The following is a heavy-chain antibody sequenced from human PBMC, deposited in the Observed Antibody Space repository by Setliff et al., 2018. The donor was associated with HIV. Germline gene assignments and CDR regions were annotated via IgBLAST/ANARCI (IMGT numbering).Heavy chain of an antibody. Sequence: PSETLSLTCAVSGGSISSSSYYWGWIRQPPGEGLEWIGSIYHSGSTYYNPSLKSRVTISVDTSKNQFSLKLSSVTAADTAVYYCARVDSSWSLYYYYYMDVWGKGTTVTVSS. D-gene: IGHD6-13*01. CDR1: GGSISSSSYY. CDR3: ARVDSSWSLYYYYYMDV. J-gene: IGHJ6*03. CDR2: IYHSGST. V-gene: IGHV4-39*07.